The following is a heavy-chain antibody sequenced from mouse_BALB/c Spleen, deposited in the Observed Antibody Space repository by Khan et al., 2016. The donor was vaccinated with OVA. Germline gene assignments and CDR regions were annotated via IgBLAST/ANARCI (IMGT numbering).Heavy chain of an antibody. CDR2: IDPFSGDT. J-gene: IGHJ3*01. CDR1: GYSFTTYY. V-gene: IGHV1S135*01. CDR3: TRHGYVAWFTY. D-gene: IGHD2-2*01. Sequence: EVQLQQSGPELMKPGASGKISCKASGYSFTTYYIHWLKQSHGKSLEWIGYIDPFSGDTTYNQKFKGMATLTVVKSSCTAYIHLSNITSEDSAVYYCTRHGYVAWFTYWGQGTLVTVSA.